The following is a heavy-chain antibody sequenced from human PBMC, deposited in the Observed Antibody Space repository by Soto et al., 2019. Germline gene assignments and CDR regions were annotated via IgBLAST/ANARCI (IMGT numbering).Heavy chain of an antibody. CDR3: ATSPNYDFWSGPFFDY. CDR1: GFTFSSYA. Sequence: PGGSLRLSCAASGFTFSSYAMSWVRQTPGKGLEWVSAISGSGGTTYYVDSVKGRFTSSRDNSKNTLYLQMNSLRAEDTAVYYCATSPNYDFWSGPFFDYWGQGTLVTVSS. J-gene: IGHJ4*02. CDR2: ISGSGGTT. D-gene: IGHD3-3*01. V-gene: IGHV3-23*01.